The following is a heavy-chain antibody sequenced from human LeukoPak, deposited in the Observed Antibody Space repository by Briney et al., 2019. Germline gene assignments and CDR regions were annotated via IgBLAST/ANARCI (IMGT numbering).Heavy chain of an antibody. V-gene: IGHV4-59*01. J-gene: IGHJ3*02. CDR1: GGSISNYY. D-gene: IGHD3-22*01. Sequence: SETLSLTCTVSGGSISNYYWSWIRQPPGKGLEWIGYIYYSGSTNYNPSLKSRVTISVDTSKNQFSLKLSSVTAADTAVYYCARDGDYYYDSSGYVAHAFDIWGQGTMVTVSS. CDR3: ARDGDYYYDSSGYVAHAFDI. CDR2: IYYSGST.